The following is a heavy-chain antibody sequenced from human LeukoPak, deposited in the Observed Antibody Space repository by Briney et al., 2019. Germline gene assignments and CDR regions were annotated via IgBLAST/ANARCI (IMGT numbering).Heavy chain of an antibody. CDR3: ARDGYSSSWYRSDAFDI. CDR2: SSYI. J-gene: IGHJ3*02. D-gene: IGHD6-13*01. V-gene: IGHV3-21*01. Sequence: GGSLRLSCAASGFTFSSYTMNWVRQAPGKGLEWVSCSSYIYYADSVKGRFTISRDNAKNSLYLQMNSLRAEDTAVYYCARDGYSSSWYRSDAFDIWGQGTMVTVSS. CDR1: GFTFSSYT.